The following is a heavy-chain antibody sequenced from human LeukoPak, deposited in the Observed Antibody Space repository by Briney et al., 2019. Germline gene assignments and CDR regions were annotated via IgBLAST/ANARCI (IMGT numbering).Heavy chain of an antibody. CDR2: ISVYNGNT. D-gene: IGHD3-22*01. J-gene: IGHJ5*02. Sequence: ASVKVSCKASGYIFTSYDISWVRQAPGQGLEWMGWISVYNGNTNYPQRLQGRVTMTTDTSTTTAYMELRSLRSDDTAVYYYARDINGYYYDSHGYYPTDLWGQGTLVTVSS. CDR3: ARDINGYYYDSHGYYPTDL. V-gene: IGHV1-18*01. CDR1: GYIFTSYD.